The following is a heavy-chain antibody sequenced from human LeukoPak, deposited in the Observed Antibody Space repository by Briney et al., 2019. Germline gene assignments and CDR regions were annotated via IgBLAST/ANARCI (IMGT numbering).Heavy chain of an antibody. CDR1: GGSISSYY. D-gene: IGHD6-13*01. V-gene: IGHV4-59*01. J-gene: IGHJ5*02. Sequence: PSETLSLTCTVSGGSISSYYWSWIRQPPGKGLEWIGYIYYSGGTNYNPSLKSRVTISVDTSKNQFSLKLSSVTAADTAVYYCARDNGSSEWAWFDPWGQGTLVTVSS. CDR2: IYYSGGT. CDR3: ARDNGSSEWAWFDP.